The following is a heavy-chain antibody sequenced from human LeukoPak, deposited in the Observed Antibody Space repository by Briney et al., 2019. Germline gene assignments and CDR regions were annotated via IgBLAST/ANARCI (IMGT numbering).Heavy chain of an antibody. V-gene: IGHV1-2*02. Sequence: ASVKVSCKASGYTFTGYYMHWVRQAPGLGLEWMGWINPNSGGTNYARKFQGRVTMTRDTSISTAYMELSRLRSDDTAVYYCTLVVVAATLVDWFDPWGQGTLVTVSS. J-gene: IGHJ5*02. CDR1: GYTFTGYY. D-gene: IGHD2-15*01. CDR3: TLVVVAATLVDWFDP. CDR2: INPNSGGT.